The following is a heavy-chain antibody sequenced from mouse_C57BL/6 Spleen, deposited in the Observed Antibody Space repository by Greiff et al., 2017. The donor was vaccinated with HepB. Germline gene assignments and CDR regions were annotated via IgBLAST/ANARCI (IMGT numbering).Heavy chain of an antibody. Sequence: QVQLKESGAELVRPGSSVKLSCKASGYTFTSYWMHWVKQRPIQGLEWIGNIDPSDSETHYNQKFKDKATLTVDKSSSTAYMQLSSLTSEDSAVYYCAREGDSSGYGFAYWGQGTLVTVSA. D-gene: IGHD3-2*02. CDR3: AREGDSSGYGFAY. V-gene: IGHV1-52*01. CDR1: GYTFTSYW. J-gene: IGHJ3*01. CDR2: IDPSDSET.